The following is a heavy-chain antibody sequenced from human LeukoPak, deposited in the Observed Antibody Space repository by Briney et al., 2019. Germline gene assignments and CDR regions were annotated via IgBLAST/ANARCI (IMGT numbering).Heavy chain of an antibody. D-gene: IGHD2-2*01. CDR1: GYSISSGYY. CDR2: IYHSGST. J-gene: IGHJ4*02. Sequence: SETLSLTCTVSGYSISSGYYWGWIRQPPGKGLEWIGSIYHSGSTYYNPSLKSRVAISVDTSKNQFSLKLSSVTAADTAVYYCAGSSIVVVLGAVDYWGQGTLVTVSA. CDR3: AGSSIVVVLGAVDY. V-gene: IGHV4-38-2*02.